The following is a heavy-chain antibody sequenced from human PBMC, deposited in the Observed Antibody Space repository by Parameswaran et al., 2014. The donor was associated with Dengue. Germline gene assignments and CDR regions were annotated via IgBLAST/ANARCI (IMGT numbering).Heavy chain of an antibody. Sequence: VRQAPGKGLEYVSAITSNGGRTYYADSVKGRFIISRDNSKNTLYLQMSSLRPEDTAVYYCVPDAFDIWGHGTMVTVSS. V-gene: IGHV3-64D*06. CDR3: VPDAFDI. CDR2: ITSNGGRT. J-gene: IGHJ3*02.